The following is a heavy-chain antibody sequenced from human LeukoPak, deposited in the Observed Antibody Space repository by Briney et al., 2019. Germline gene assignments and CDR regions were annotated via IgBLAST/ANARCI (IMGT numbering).Heavy chain of an antibody. D-gene: IGHD3-9*01. J-gene: IGHJ4*02. V-gene: IGHV3-15*01. CDR2: IKSKADDWTT. CDR1: GFNFDNAW. Sequence: GGSLRLSCAASGFNFDNAWMTWVRQAPGKGLEWVGRIKSKADDWTTDYAAPVKGRFTISRDDSNNTLYLQMNSLKSEDTAVYYCTRDGGRYFDWLFFYWGQGTLVTVSS. CDR3: TRDGGRYFDWLFFY.